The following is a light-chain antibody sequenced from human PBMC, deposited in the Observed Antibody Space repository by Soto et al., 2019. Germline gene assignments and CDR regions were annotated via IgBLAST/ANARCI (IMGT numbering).Light chain of an antibody. Sequence: SVPSLPASVPGSPGQSTTISCTGTVSDVGGYDYVSWYQHHPGKAPKVMIYEVTNRPSGVSNRFSGYKSGNTASLTISGLLAEDEADYYCSSYTSSSTYVFGTGTKVTGL. CDR3: SSYTSSSTYV. CDR2: EVT. V-gene: IGLV2-14*01. CDR1: VSDVGGYDY. J-gene: IGLJ1*01.